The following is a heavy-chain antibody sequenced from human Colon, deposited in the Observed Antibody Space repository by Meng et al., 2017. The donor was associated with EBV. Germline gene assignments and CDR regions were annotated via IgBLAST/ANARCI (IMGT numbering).Heavy chain of an antibody. CDR2: INHSGTI. CDR3: ARGGGVIKGLVTWFDP. D-gene: IGHD2-8*01. J-gene: IGHJ5*02. CDR1: GGSLSGYY. Sequence: QWQLQQWGAGLVKPSATLSLTCGVYGGSLSGYYWSWIRQTPGKGLEWIGEINHSGTINYNPSLRSRVTISVDRSNNQFSLRLSSVTAADTAVYYCARGGGVIKGLVTWFDPWGQGTLVTVSS. V-gene: IGHV4-34*01.